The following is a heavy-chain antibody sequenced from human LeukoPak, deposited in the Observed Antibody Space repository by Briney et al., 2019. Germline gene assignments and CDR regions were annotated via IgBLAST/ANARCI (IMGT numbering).Heavy chain of an antibody. CDR2: IIPILGIA. D-gene: IGHD6-13*01. CDR3: ARVGYSSSYFDY. CDR1: GGTFSSYA. J-gene: IGHJ4*02. Sequence: SVEVSCKASGGTFSSYAISWVRQAPGQGLEWMGRIIPILGIANYAQKFQGRVTITADKSTSTAYMELSSLRSEDTAVYYCARVGYSSSYFDYWGQGTLVTVSS. V-gene: IGHV1-69*04.